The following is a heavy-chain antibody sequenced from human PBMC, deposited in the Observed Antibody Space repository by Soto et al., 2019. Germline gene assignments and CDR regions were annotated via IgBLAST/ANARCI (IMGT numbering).Heavy chain of an antibody. V-gene: IGHV3-21*01. Sequence: GSLRLSCAASGFTCSSYSMNWVRQAPGKGLEWVSSISSSSSYIYYADSVKGRFTISRDNAKNSLYLQMNSLRAEDTAVYYCARDPVVGKQLTENWFDPWGQGTLVTVSS. CDR2: ISSSSSYI. D-gene: IGHD6-13*01. CDR1: GFTCSSYS. J-gene: IGHJ5*02. CDR3: ARDPVVGKQLTENWFDP.